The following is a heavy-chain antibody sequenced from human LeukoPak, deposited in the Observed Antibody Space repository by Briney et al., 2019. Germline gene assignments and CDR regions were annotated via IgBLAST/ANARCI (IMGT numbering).Heavy chain of an antibody. CDR3: ARGQYCSTTTCYSARRYF. J-gene: IGHJ4*02. CDR2: INDSGST. CDR1: GGAFSNYF. D-gene: IGHD2-2*01. Sequence: SETLSLTCAVSGGAFSNYFWTWVRQPPGKGLEWIAEINDSGSTNSNSSLRRRVAISLDTSKNQFSLRLTSVTAADTAVYYCARGQYCSTTTCYSARRYFWGQGTLVTVSS. V-gene: IGHV4-34*01.